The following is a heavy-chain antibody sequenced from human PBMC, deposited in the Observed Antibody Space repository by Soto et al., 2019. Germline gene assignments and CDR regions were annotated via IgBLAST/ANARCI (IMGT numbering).Heavy chain of an antibody. V-gene: IGHV1-8*01. J-gene: IGHJ4*02. D-gene: IGHD6-13*01. CDR3: AREHISSWRFDY. CDR1: GYTFTGYD. CDR2: MNPNSGNT. Sequence: QVQLVQSGAEVKRPGASVKVSCKASGYTFTGYDINWVRQATGQGLEWMGWMNPNSGNTGYAQKFQGRVTMTRNTSISTAYLELSSLRSEDTSVYYCAREHISSWRFDYWGQGTLVTVSS.